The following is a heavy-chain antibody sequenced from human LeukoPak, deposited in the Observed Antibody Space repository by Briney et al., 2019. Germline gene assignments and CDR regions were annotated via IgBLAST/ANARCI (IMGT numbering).Heavy chain of an antibody. D-gene: IGHD2-2*01. CDR3: ASRGKYCSSTSCYSFDY. Sequence: SETLSLTCTVSGVSISSSSYYWGWIRQPPGKGLEWIGSIYYSGSTYYNPSLKSRVTISVDTSKNQFSLKLSSVTAADTAVYYCASRGKYCSSTSCYSFDYWGQGTLVTVSS. V-gene: IGHV4-39*01. J-gene: IGHJ4*02. CDR1: GVSISSSSYY. CDR2: IYYSGST.